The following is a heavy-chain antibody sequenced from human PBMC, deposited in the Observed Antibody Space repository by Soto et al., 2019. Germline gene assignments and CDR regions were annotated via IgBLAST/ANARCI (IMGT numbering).Heavy chain of an antibody. CDR2: ISAYNGNT. J-gene: IGHJ5*02. CDR3: AGDGGEFDP. V-gene: IGHV1-18*01. D-gene: IGHD3-10*01. Sequence: QVQLVQSGAEVKKPGASVKVSCKASGYTFTSYGISWVRQAPGQGLEWMGWISAYNGNTNYAQKPQGEVTMTTHATTRAANVELRSLRSDDTAVYYCAGDGGEFDPWGQGTLVTVSS. CDR1: GYTFTSYG.